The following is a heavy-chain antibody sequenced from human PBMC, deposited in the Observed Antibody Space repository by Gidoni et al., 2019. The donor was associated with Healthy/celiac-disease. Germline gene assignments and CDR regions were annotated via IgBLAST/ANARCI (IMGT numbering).Heavy chain of an antibody. CDR3: ASRFGEGAFDY. CDR1: GGSFSGYY. CDR2: INHSGST. J-gene: IGHJ4*02. D-gene: IGHD3-10*01. V-gene: IGHV4-34*01. Sequence: QLQLQQWGAGLLKPSETLSLTCAVYGGSFSGYYWSWIRQPPGKGLAWIGEINHSGSTNYNPSLKSRVTISVDTSKNQFSLKLSSVTAADTAVYYCASRFGEGAFDYWGQGTLVTVSS.